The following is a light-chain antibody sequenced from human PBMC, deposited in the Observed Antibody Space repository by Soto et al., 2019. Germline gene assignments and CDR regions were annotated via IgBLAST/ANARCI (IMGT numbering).Light chain of an antibody. CDR3: QQYNSYWT. CDR1: QSISRW. J-gene: IGKJ1*01. V-gene: IGKV1-5*01. CDR2: DAA. Sequence: DIQMTQSPSTLSESVGDRVTITCRASQSISRWFAWYQQKPGKAPKLLIYDAASLEIGVPSRFSGSGSGTEFTLTSSSLQPDDFASYFCQQYNSYWTFGQGNKVEIK.